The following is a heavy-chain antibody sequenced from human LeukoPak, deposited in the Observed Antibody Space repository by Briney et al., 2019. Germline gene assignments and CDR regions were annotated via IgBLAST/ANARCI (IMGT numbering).Heavy chain of an antibody. D-gene: IGHD3-22*01. CDR2: IVVGSGNT. J-gene: IGHJ5*02. Sequence: ASVKVSCKASGFTFTSSAVQWVRQARGQRLEWIGWIVVGSGNTNYAQKFQERVTITRDMSTCTAYMELSSLRSEDTAVYYCAADSSGFDPWFDPWGQGTLVTVSS. V-gene: IGHV1-58*01. CDR3: AADSSGFDPWFDP. CDR1: GFTFTSSA.